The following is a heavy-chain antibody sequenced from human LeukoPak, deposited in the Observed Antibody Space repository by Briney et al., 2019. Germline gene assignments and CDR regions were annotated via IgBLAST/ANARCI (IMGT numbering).Heavy chain of an antibody. Sequence: SEALSLSCSVSGGSISSYYWGWIRQPPGKGLEWIGYIYSSGSTNYNASGKSRVTIAVDTSKAQSSLKLSYVTAADTAMYYCARGYRDYPYFFDSWGPAALVTASS. D-gene: IGHD2-15*01. J-gene: IGHJ5*01. V-gene: IGHV4-4*09. CDR3: ARGYRDYPYFFDS. CDR1: GGSISSYY. CDR2: IYSSGST.